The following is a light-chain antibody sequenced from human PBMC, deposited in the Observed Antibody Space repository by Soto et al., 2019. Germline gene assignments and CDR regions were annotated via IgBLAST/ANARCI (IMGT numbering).Light chain of an antibody. J-gene: IGKJ4*01. Sequence: EIVLTQSTGTLSLSPGERATLSCRASQSVSSSYLAWYQQKPDQAPRLLIYGASSRATGIPDRFSGSGSGTDFTLTISRLEPEDFAVYYCQQYGSSPLTCGGGTKVEIK. CDR2: GAS. CDR1: QSVSSSY. CDR3: QQYGSSPLT. V-gene: IGKV3-20*01.